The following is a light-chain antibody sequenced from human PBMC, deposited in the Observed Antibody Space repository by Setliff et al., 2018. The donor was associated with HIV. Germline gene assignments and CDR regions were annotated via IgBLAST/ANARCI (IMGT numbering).Light chain of an antibody. CDR3: CSYTSSSSYV. CDR1: SSDVGSYNF. Sequence: QSVLTQPASVSGSPGQSITISCSGTSSDVGSYNFVSWYQQHPGKAPQLIIYDVSQRPSGVSSRFSGSKSGNTASLTISGLQAEDQADYYCCSYTSSSSYVFGTGTKVTVL. V-gene: IGLV2-14*03. J-gene: IGLJ1*01. CDR2: DVS.